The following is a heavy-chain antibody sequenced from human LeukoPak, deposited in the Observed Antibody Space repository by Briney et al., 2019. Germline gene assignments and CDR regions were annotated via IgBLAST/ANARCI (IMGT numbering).Heavy chain of an antibody. D-gene: IGHD1/OR15-1a*01. V-gene: IGHV4-34*01. CDR1: GGSFIDYY. CDR3: ARGADWNKVGY. CDR2: VHPSGIT. J-gene: IGHJ4*02. Sequence: KASETLSLTCAVYGGSFIDYYLTWIRQPPGKGLEWIGEVHPSGITDSAPSLRSRVTISRDTSKNQFSLELSSVTAADSAVYYCARGADWNKVGYWGQGTLVTVSS.